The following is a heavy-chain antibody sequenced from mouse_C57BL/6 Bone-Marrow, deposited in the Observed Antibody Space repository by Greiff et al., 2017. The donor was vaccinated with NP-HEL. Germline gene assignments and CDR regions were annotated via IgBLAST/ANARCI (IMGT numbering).Heavy chain of an antibody. Sequence: VQLQQSGAELVRPGASVKLSCTASGFNIKDDYMHWVKQRPEQGLEWIGWIDPENGDTEYASKFQGKATITADTSSNTAYLQLSSLTSEDTAVYYCTTCGNYSFAYWGQGTLVTVSA. V-gene: IGHV14-4*01. CDR3: TTCGNYSFAY. CDR2: IDPENGDT. D-gene: IGHD2-1*01. CDR1: GFNIKDDY. J-gene: IGHJ3*01.